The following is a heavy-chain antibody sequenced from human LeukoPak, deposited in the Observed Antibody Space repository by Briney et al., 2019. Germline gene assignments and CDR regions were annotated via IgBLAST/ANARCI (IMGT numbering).Heavy chain of an antibody. CDR1: GGSISSSSYY. J-gene: IGHJ5*02. CDR2: IYYSGST. D-gene: IGHD2-8*01. CDR3: ARVGCTNGVCYPKLNWFDP. V-gene: IGHV4-39*07. Sequence: SETLSLTCTVSGGSISSSSYYWGWIRQPPGKVLEWIGSIYYSGSTYYNPSLKSRVTISVDTSKNQFSLKLSSVTAADTAVYYCARVGCTNGVCYPKLNWFDPWGQGTLVTVSS.